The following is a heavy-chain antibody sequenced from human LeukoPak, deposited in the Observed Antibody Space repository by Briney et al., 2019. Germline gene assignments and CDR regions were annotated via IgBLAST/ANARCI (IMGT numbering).Heavy chain of an antibody. J-gene: IGHJ4*02. CDR3: ARSKYSSSWYGDDY. V-gene: IGHV4-4*02. Sequence: GSLRLSCTVSGFTVSSNSMSWVRQAPGKGLEWIGEIYHSGSTNYNPSLKSRVTISVDKSKNQFSLKLSSVTAADTAVYYCARSKYSSSWYGDDYWGQGTLVTVSS. D-gene: IGHD6-13*01. CDR2: IYHSGST. CDR1: GFTVSSNS.